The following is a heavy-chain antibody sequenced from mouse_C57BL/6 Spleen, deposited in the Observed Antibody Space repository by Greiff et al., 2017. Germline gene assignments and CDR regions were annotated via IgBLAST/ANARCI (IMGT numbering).Heavy chain of an antibody. D-gene: IGHD2-5*01. V-gene: IGHV5-4*01. CDR2: ISDGGSYT. J-gene: IGHJ3*01. CDR3: ARDGGYSNY. Sequence: EVHLVESGGGLVKPCGSLILSCAVSGFSFSTHAMSWGRLPPYKRLEWVATISDGGSYTYYPDNVKGRFTISRDNAKNNLYLQKSHLKSENTAMYYSARDGGYSNYWGQGTLVTVSA. CDR1: GFSFSTHA.